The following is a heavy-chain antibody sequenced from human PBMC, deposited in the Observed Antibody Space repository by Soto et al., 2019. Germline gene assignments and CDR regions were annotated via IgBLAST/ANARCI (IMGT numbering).Heavy chain of an antibody. CDR1: GGSTSSGGYS. CDR2: ISHSGST. J-gene: IGHJ4*02. Sequence: QLQLQESGSGLVKPSQTLSLTCAVSGGSTSSGGYSWSWLRQPPGKGLEWIGYISHSGSTYYNPSLKSRVTISVDTSKNQFSLRLSSVTAADTAVYYCARGGLLPDYWDQGTLVTVSS. D-gene: IGHD6-19*01. V-gene: IGHV4-30-2*01. CDR3: ARGGLLPDY.